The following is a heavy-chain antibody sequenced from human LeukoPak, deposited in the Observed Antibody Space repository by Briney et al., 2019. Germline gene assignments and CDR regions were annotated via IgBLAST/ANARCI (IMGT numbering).Heavy chain of an antibody. Sequence: AASVKVSCKASGYTFTSYDINWVRQATGQGLEWMGWMNPNSGNTGYAQKFQGRVTITADKSTSTAYMELSSLRSEDTAVYYCARALVEMATISAFDIWGQGTMVTVSS. CDR2: MNPNSGNT. D-gene: IGHD5-24*01. V-gene: IGHV1-8*01. J-gene: IGHJ3*02. CDR3: ARALVEMATISAFDI. CDR1: GYTFTSYD.